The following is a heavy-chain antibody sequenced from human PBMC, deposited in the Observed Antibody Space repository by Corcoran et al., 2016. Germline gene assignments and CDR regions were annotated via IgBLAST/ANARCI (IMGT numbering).Heavy chain of an antibody. CDR3: ARDSASDTLGY. V-gene: IGHV3-7*01. J-gene: IGHJ4*02. Sequence: EVQLVESGEGLVQPGGSLRLSCAASGFTFSRYWMSWVRQAPGKGLEWVANIKQDGSEKYYVDSVKGRFTMSRDNAKNSLSLQMNSLRAEDTAVYYCARDSASDTLGYWGQGTLVTVSS. D-gene: IGHD5-18*01. CDR2: IKQDGSEK. CDR1: GFTFSRYW.